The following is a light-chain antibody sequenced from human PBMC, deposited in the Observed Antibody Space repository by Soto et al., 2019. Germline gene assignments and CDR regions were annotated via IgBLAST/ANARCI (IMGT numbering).Light chain of an antibody. J-gene: IGLJ1*01. CDR3: SSYSSSTRGV. V-gene: IGLV2-14*03. CDR2: DVS. Sequence: QSALTQPASVSGSPGQSITISCTGTSSDVGGYNYVSWYQQHPGKAPKLMIYDVSNRPSGVSNRFSGSKSGNTAALTISGLQADDEADYYCSSYSSSTRGVLGTGTKVTVL. CDR1: SSDVGGYNY.